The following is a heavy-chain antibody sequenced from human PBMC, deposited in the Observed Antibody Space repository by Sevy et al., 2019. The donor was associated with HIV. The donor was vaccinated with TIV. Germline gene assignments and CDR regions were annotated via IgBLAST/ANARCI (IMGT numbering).Heavy chain of an antibody. V-gene: IGHV3-33*01. Sequence: GGALRLSCVASGFTFRSFSMHWVRQAPGKGLEWVAAKGQDGRTERYADSVQGRFTITRENSKKTLYLQMNSLRDEDTAIYYCARDAARVIVPTAGFDSWGQGTLVTVSS. CDR2: KGQDGRTE. D-gene: IGHD1-1*01. CDR1: GFTFRSFS. CDR3: ARDAARVIVPTAGFDS. J-gene: IGHJ5*01.